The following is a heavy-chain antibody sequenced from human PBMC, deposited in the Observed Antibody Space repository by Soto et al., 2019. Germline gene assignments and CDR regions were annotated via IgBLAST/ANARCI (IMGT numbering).Heavy chain of an antibody. CDR3: ASQLQGSRTKYYFQF. CDR1: GFNFSDFY. V-gene: IGHV3-11*01. D-gene: IGHD1-1*01. CDR2: ISATGETI. J-gene: IGHJ4*02. Sequence: QVQLVESGGALVKPGGSLRLSCAASGFNFSDFYISWIRQAPGKGLEWVSFISATGETIYYAASVKGRFTISRDNAQKSLVRQMNRLRDEDTAIYFCASQLQGSRTKYYFQFWGQGTLVTVSS.